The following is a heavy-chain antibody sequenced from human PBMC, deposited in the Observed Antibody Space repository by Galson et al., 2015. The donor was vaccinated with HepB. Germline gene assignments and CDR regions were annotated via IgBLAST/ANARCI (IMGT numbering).Heavy chain of an antibody. CDR1: GLTITYAW. CDR2: VRNKNDGGAT. D-gene: IGHD1-26*01. CDR3: ATHDRGTYQGVFDI. Sequence: SLRLSCAASGLTITYAWVHWVRQAPGKGLEWVGHVRNKNDGGATDSAAPLKGRFSISRDDSENTLYLQMNSLKTEDSGLYYCATHDRGTYQGVFDIWGQGTLVTVSS. J-gene: IGHJ4*02. V-gene: IGHV3-15*01.